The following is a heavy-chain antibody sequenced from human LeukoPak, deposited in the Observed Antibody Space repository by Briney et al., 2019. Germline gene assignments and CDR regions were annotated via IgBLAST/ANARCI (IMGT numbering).Heavy chain of an antibody. V-gene: IGHV3-9*01. J-gene: IGHJ6*02. CDR3: AKALRWEMVHGMDV. Sequence: GGSLRLSCAASGFTFDGYAMHWVRQAPGKGLEWVSGISWNSGGIGYADSVKGRFTNSRDNAKNSLYLQMNSLRAEDTALYYCAKALRWEMVHGMDVWGQGTTVTVSS. CDR1: GFTFDGYA. D-gene: IGHD4-23*01. CDR2: ISWNSGGI.